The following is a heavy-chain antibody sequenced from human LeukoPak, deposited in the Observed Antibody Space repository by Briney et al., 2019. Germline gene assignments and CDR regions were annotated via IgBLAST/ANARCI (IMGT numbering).Heavy chain of an antibody. J-gene: IGHJ6*03. V-gene: IGHV3-21*06. D-gene: IGHD6-25*01. CDR1: GFTFSDYS. Sequence: GGSLRLSCAASGFTFSDYSINWVRQAPGKGLERVSSISTSSTYTFYADSVKGRFTISRDNRKHILYLQMSSLTAEDTAVYYCARDGSGFYLYYYMDVWGKGTTVTVSS. CDR2: ISTSSTYT. CDR3: ARDGSGFYLYYYMDV.